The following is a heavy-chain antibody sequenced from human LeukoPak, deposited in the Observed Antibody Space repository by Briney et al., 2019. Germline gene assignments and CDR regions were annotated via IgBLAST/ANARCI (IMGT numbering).Heavy chain of an antibody. CDR3: ARDMMVRGVMMGGWFDP. D-gene: IGHD3-10*01. CDR2: SCTSGST. CDR1: GGSISSSSYY. Sequence: SETLSLTCTVSGGSISSSSYYWGWIRQPAGKGLVWIGRSCTSGSTNYNPSLQSQVTMSGDTSKNQFSLKLSSVTAADTAVYYCARDMMVRGVMMGGWFDPWGQGTLVTVSS. J-gene: IGHJ5*02. V-gene: IGHV4-61*02.